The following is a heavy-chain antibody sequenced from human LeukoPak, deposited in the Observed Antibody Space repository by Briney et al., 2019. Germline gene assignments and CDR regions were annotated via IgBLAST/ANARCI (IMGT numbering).Heavy chain of an antibody. Sequence: ASVKVSCKASGYTFIDQYIHWVLQAPGKGLEWMGRVEPDGGETIYADKFKGRVTITADTSTGIAYMELISLRSEDTAVYYCATGPCTNTDCEAFDYWGQGTLVPVSS. CDR3: ATGPCTNTDCEAFDY. CDR1: GYTFIDQY. CDR2: VEPDGGET. J-gene: IGHJ4*02. V-gene: IGHV1-69-2*01. D-gene: IGHD2-8*01.